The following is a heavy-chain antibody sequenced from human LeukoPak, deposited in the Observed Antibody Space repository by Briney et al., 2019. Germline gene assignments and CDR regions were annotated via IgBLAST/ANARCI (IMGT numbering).Heavy chain of an antibody. D-gene: IGHD2-15*01. CDR3: ASGPGGGSSYWFDP. CDR1: GFTFSSYW. J-gene: IGHJ5*02. Sequence: GGSLRLSCAASGFTFSSYWMHWVRHAPGKGLVWVSRISSDGSSTSYADSVKGRFTISRDNAKNTLYLQMNSLRAEDTAVYYCASGPGGGSSYWFDPWGQGTLVTVSS. CDR2: ISSDGSST. V-gene: IGHV3-74*01.